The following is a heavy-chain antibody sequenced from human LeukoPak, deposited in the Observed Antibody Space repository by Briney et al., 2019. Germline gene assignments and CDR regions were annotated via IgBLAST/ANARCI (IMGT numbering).Heavy chain of an antibody. V-gene: IGHV3-74*01. J-gene: IGHJ6*02. CDR2: INSDGSST. CDR1: GFTFSSYS. CDR3: ARHGVIAAAGTQGYYYGMDV. Sequence: GGSLRLSCAASGFTFSSYSMNWVRQAPGKGLVWVSRINSDGSSTSYADSVKGRFTISRDNAKNTLYLQMNSLRAEDTAVYYCARHGVIAAAGTQGYYYGMDVWGQGTTVTVSS. D-gene: IGHD6-13*01.